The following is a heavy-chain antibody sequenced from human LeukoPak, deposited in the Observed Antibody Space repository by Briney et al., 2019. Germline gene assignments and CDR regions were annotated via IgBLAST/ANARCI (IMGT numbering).Heavy chain of an antibody. V-gene: IGHV3-23*01. Sequence: GGSLRLSCAVSGITLSNYGMSWVRQAPGKGLEWVAGISGSGGRTNYADSVKGRFTISRDNPKNTLYPQMNSLRAEDTAVYYCARDLRTTVTTSTYFDLWGRGTLVTVSS. CDR1: GITLSNYG. D-gene: IGHD4-17*01. CDR2: ISGSGGRT. CDR3: ARDLRTTVTTSTYFDL. J-gene: IGHJ2*01.